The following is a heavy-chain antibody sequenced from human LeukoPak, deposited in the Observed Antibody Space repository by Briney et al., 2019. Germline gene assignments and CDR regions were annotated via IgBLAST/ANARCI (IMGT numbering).Heavy chain of an antibody. Sequence: PSETLSLTCTVSGFSISSGHYWGWVRQPPGAGLEWIGSVYQSGTTYYNPSLKSRVTTSVDMSKNQFSLRLRPVTAVDTAVYYCARIFIRNGYSSYFDCWGQGTLVTVSS. D-gene: IGHD5-18*01. CDR2: VYQSGTT. J-gene: IGHJ4*02. CDR1: GFSISSGHY. V-gene: IGHV4-38-2*02. CDR3: ARIFIRNGYSSYFDC.